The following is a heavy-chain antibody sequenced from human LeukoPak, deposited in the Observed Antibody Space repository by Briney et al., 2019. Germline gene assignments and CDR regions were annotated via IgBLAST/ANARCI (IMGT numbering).Heavy chain of an antibody. D-gene: IGHD3-22*01. Sequence: PSETLSLTCTVPGGSISSYYWSWIRQPPGKGLEWIGYIYYSGSTNYNPSLKSRVTISVDTSKNQFSLKLSSVTAADTAVYYCARDPGWRDYYDSSGYSGWAFDIWGQGTMVTVSS. CDR2: IYYSGST. CDR1: GGSISSYY. J-gene: IGHJ3*02. CDR3: ARDPGWRDYYDSSGYSGWAFDI. V-gene: IGHV4-59*01.